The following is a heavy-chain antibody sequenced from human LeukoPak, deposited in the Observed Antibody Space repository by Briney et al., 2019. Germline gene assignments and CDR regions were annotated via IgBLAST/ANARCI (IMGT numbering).Heavy chain of an antibody. D-gene: IGHD6-13*01. CDR3: ARDGAAAGTYYYYGMDV. V-gene: IGHV3-66*01. Sequence: PGGSLRLSCAASGFAVSSNYMSWVRQAPGKGLEWVSVIYSGGSTYYADSVKGRFTISRDNSKNTLYLQMNSLRAEDTAVYYCARDGAAAGTYYYYGMDVWGQGTTVTVSS. CDR2: IYSGGST. J-gene: IGHJ6*02. CDR1: GFAVSSNY.